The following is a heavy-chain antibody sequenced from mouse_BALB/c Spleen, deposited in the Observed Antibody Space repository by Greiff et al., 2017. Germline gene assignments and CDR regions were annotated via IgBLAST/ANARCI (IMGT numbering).Heavy chain of an antibody. CDR1: GFTFSSYG. V-gene: IGHV5-6-3*01. D-gene: IGHD2-1*01. CDR2: INSNGGST. Sequence: EVHLVESGGGLVQPGGSLKLSCAASGFTFSSYGMSWVRQTPDKRLELVATINSNGGSTYYPDSVKGRFTISRDNAKNTLYLQMSSLKSEDTAMYYCARERPYGNFDYWGQGTTLTVSA. CDR3: ARERPYGNFDY. J-gene: IGHJ2*01.